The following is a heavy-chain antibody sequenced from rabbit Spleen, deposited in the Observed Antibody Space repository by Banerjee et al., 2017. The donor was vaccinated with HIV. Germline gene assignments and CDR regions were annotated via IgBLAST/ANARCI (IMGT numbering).Heavy chain of an antibody. CDR2: IDVGKSLMT. CDR3: ARDSAGREDFNL. CDR1: GLDFNNNYW. J-gene: IGHJ4*01. V-gene: IGHV1S45*01. Sequence: QEQLEESGGDLVKPGASLTLTYKASGLDFNNNYWICWVRQAPGKGLEWIACIDVGKSLMTHYETWAKGRFTISKTSSTTVTLQMTSLTPADAATYFCARDSAGREDFNLWGPGTLVTVS. D-gene: IGHD4-2*01.